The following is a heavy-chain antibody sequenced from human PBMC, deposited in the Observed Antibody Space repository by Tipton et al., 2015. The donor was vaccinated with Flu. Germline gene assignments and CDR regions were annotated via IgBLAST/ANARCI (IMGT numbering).Heavy chain of an antibody. CDR1: GGSISSYY. D-gene: IGHD3-3*01. J-gene: IGHJ4*02. Sequence: TLSLTCTVSGGSISSYYWSWIRQPPGKGLEWIGYIYYSGSTNYNPSLKSRVTISVDTSKNQFSLKLSSVTAADTAVYYCARLAHDFRSPMGYFDYWGQGTLVTVSS. CDR3: ARLAHDFRSPMGYFDY. CDR2: IYYSGST. V-gene: IGHV4-59*08.